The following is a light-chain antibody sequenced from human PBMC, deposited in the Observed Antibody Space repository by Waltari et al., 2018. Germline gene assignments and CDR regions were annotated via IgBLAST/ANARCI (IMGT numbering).Light chain of an antibody. CDR1: QSISSY. V-gene: IGKV1-39*01. CDR2: AAS. J-gene: IGKJ2*01. Sequence: DIQLTQSPSSLSASVGDRVTITCPSSQSISSYLNWYQQKPGKAPNLLIYAASSLQSSVPSRFSGSGSGTDFTLTISSLQPEDFATYYCQQSYSTPRTFGQGTKLEIK. CDR3: QQSYSTPRT.